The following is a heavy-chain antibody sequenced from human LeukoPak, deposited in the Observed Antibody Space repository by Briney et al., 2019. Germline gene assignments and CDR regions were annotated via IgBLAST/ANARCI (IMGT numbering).Heavy chain of an antibody. CDR2: ISYDGSNK. J-gene: IGHJ4*02. V-gene: IGHV3-30*09. Sequence: GGSLRLSCAASGYTFSSYAMHWVRQAPGKGLEWVAVISYDGSNKFYADSVKGRFAISRDNSKNTLYLQMSSLRAEDTAVYYCARDFNQGLTGYFYWGQGTLVTVSS. D-gene: IGHD3-9*01. CDR3: ARDFNQGLTGYFY. CDR1: GYTFSSYA.